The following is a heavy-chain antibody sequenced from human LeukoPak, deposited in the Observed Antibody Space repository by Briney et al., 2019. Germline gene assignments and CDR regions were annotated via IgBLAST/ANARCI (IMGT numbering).Heavy chain of an antibody. CDR3: ARDPDYYDSSGYYYVGAFDI. D-gene: IGHD3-22*01. CDR1: GGSLTYYY. Sequence: PSETLSLTCTVSGGSLTYYYWSWIRQPAGKGLEWIGRIYTSGSTNYNPSLKSRVTISVDTSKNQFSLKLSSVTAADTAVYYCARDPDYYDSSGYYYVGAFDIWGQGTMVTVSS. J-gene: IGHJ3*02. CDR2: IYTSGST. V-gene: IGHV4-4*07.